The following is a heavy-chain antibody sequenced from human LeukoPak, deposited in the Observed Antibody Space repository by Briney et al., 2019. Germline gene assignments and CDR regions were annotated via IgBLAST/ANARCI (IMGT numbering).Heavy chain of an antibody. D-gene: IGHD3-10*01. J-gene: IGHJ6*02. Sequence: PSETLSLTRTVSGGSISSGGYYWSWIRQHPGKGLEWIGYIYYSGSTYYNPSLKSRVTISVDTSKNQFSLKLSSVTAADTAVPYCARVNRYYGSGSYVYYYYGMDVWGQGTTVTVSS. V-gene: IGHV4-31*03. CDR2: IYYSGST. CDR1: GGSISSGGYY. CDR3: ARVNRYYGSGSYVYYYYGMDV.